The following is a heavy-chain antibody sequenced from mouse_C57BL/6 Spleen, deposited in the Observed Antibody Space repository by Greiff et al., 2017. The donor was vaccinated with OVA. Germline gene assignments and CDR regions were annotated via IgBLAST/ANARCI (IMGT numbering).Heavy chain of an antibody. CDR3: ARSPYFDV. V-gene: IGHV1-42*01. J-gene: IGHJ1*03. CDR1: GYSFTGYY. Sequence: EVQLVESGPELVKPGASVKISCKASGYSFTGYYMNWVKQSPEKSLEWIGEINPSTGGTTYNQKFKAKATLTVDKSSSTAYMQLKSLTSEDSAVYYCARSPYFDVWGTGTTVTVSS. CDR2: INPSTGGT.